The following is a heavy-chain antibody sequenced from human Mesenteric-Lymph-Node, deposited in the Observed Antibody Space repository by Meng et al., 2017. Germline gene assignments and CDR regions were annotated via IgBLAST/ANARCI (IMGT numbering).Heavy chain of an antibody. CDR2: IYYSGST. J-gene: IGHJ4*02. Sequence: QVQLQEAGPGMVNPSETLSLTCTVSGGSVSSGSSYWSWFRQPPGKGLEWIGYIYYSGSTNYNPSLKSRVTISVDTSKNQFSLKLCSVTAADTAVYSCARAGISRLLQPDSIDYWGQGTLVTVSS. CDR3: ARAGISRLLQPDSIDY. D-gene: IGHD4-23*01. CDR1: GGSVSSGSSY. V-gene: IGHV4-61*01.